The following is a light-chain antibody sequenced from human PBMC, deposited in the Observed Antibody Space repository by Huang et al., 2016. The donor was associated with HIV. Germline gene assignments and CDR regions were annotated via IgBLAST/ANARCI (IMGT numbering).Light chain of an antibody. J-gene: IGKJ1*01. Sequence: VVMTQAPLSLPVTLGQPASIFCRSSQSLLSSDGDTYLNWFQQRPGQSPRRLIYPVSIRDAGVPHRFSGSGSGTVFTLRINPVEAEDVAIYYCMQGTHWPGTFGRGTKMDI. CDR2: PVS. V-gene: IGKV2-30*01. CDR3: MQGTHWPGT. CDR1: QSLLSSDGDTY.